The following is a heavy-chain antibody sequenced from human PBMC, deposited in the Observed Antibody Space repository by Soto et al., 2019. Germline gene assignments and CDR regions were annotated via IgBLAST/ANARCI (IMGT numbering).Heavy chain of an antibody. J-gene: IGHJ6*02. CDR1: GFTVSSNY. Sequence: GGSLRRPCAASGFTVSSNYMSWVRQAPGKGLEWVSVIYSGGSTYYADSVKGRFTISRDNSKNTLYLQMNSLRAEDTAVYYCARESLGIAAAGYYYGMDVWGQGTTVTVSS. V-gene: IGHV3-53*01. CDR2: IYSGGST. CDR3: ARESLGIAAAGYYYGMDV. D-gene: IGHD6-13*01.